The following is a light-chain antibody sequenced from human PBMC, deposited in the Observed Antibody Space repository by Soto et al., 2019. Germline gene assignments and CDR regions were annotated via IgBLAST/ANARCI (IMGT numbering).Light chain of an antibody. J-gene: IGKJ3*01. CDR1: QSISSY. Sequence: DIQMTQSPSSLSASVGDRVTITCRASQSISSYLNWYQQKPGKAPKLLIYAASSLQSGVPSSFSGSGSGTDFTLTISSLQPEDCATYYCQQSYSTPFTFGPGTKVDIK. CDR3: QQSYSTPFT. CDR2: AAS. V-gene: IGKV1-39*01.